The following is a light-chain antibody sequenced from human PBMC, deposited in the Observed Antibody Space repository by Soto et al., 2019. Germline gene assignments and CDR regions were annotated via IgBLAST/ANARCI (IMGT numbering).Light chain of an antibody. V-gene: IGKV3-20*01. Sequence: EIVLTQSPGTLSLSPGERATLSCRASQSVSSSYLAWYQQKPGQAPRLLIYGASSRATGIPDRFSGSGSGTDCPLTISRLEPEDFAVYYCQQYGSSPLTFGGGTKVEIK. CDR1: QSVSSSY. CDR3: QQYGSSPLT. CDR2: GAS. J-gene: IGKJ4*01.